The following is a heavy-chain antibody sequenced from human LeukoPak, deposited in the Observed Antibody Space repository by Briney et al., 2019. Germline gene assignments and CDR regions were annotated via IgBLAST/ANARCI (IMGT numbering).Heavy chain of an antibody. V-gene: IGHV3-20*04. CDR2: ITPNGDTT. Sequence: GGSLRLSCAASGFTFSDHGMNWVRQAPGKGLEWVSGITPNGDTTGYADSVRGRFTISRDNAKNSLYLQMNSLRAEDTAVYYCARDQGTIFGVVISSGYFDYWGQGTLVTVSS. CDR3: ARDQGTIFGVVISSGYFDY. CDR1: GFTFSDHG. D-gene: IGHD3-3*01. J-gene: IGHJ4*02.